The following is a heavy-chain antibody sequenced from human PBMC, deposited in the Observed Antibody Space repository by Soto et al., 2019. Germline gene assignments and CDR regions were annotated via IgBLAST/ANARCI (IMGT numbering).Heavy chain of an antibody. CDR2: ISWNSGSI. D-gene: IGHD2-2*01. J-gene: IGHJ6*03. CDR1: GFTFDDYA. CDR3: ACSTSSRAGYYYYYMDV. Sequence: GGSLRLSCAASGFTFDDYAMHWVRQAPGKGLEWVSGISWNSGSIGYADSVKGRFTISRDNAKNSLYLQMNSLRAEDTALYYCACSTSSRAGYYYYYMDVWGKGTTVTVSS. V-gene: IGHV3-9*01.